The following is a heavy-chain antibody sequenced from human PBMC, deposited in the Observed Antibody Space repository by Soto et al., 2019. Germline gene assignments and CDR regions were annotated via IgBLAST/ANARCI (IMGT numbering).Heavy chain of an antibody. CDR3: ARRIAARSFDN. J-gene: IGHJ4*02. D-gene: IGHD6-6*01. CDR1: GFTFSTYP. V-gene: IGHV3-23*01. CDR2: ISGSSGST. Sequence: EVQLLESGGGLVQPGGSLRLSCAASGFTFSTYPLSWVRQPPGKGLEWVSAISGSSGSTYYAYSVKGRFTIFRDNSKNTLYLQMNSLRAEDTAVYYCARRIAARSFDNWGQGTLVTVSS.